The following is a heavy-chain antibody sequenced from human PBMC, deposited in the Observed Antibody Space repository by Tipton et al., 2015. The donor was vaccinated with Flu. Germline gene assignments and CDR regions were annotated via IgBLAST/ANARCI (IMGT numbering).Heavy chain of an antibody. D-gene: IGHD3-10*02. CDR2: IYYNGDI. V-gene: IGHV4-39*01. CDR3: ARLSYYDVDLKNFYFDH. CDR1: SGSIRSTNYF. J-gene: IGHJ4*02. Sequence: TLSLTCTVSSGSIRSTNYFCAWIRQPPGKRLEWIGSIYYNGDIYYNPSLKSRVTISVDTSKSQFSLMLRSVTAADTAVYYCARLSYYDVDLKNFYFDHWGQGALVTVSS.